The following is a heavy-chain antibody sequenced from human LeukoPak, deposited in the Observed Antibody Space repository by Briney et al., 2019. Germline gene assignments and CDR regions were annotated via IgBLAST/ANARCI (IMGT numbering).Heavy chain of an antibody. CDR2: INPNSGGT. V-gene: IGHV1-2*02. CDR3: ARVGEDSSSWYYNWFDP. Sequence: ASVKVSCKASGYTFTGYYMHWVRQAPGQGLEWMGWINPNSGGTNCAQKFQGRVTMTRDTSISTAYMELSRLRSDDTAVYYCARVGEDSSSWYYNWFDPWGQGTLVTVSS. CDR1: GYTFTGYY. D-gene: IGHD6-13*01. J-gene: IGHJ5*02.